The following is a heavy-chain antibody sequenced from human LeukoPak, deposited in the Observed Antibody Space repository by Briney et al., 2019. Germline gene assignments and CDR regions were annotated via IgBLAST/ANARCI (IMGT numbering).Heavy chain of an antibody. D-gene: IGHD6-13*01. J-gene: IGHJ4*02. CDR2: INWNGGST. CDR3: ARDLYSRSWYFVSPGGY. CDR1: GFTFNDYG. Sequence: PGGSLRLSCAASGFTFNDYGMSWVRQAPGKGLEWVSGINWNGGSTGYADSVKGRFTISRDNAKNSLYLQMNSLRAEDTALYYCARDLYSRSWYFVSPGGYWGQGTLVTVSS. V-gene: IGHV3-20*04.